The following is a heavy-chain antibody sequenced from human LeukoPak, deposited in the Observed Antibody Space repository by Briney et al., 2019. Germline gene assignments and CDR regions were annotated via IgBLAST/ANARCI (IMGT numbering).Heavy chain of an antibody. CDR3: AREGGPYRPLDY. Sequence: SGTLSLTCGVSGGSITSTNYWTWVRQPPGKGLEWIGEVNLQGSTNYNPSLMGRVAISVDTSENHISLQLTSVTAADTAVYYCAREGGPYRPLDYSGQGTLVTVSS. CDR1: GGSITSTNY. CDR2: VNLQGST. J-gene: IGHJ4*02. V-gene: IGHV4-4*02.